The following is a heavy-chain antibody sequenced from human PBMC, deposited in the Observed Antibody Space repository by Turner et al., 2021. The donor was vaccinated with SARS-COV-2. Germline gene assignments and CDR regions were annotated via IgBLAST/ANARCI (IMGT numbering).Heavy chain of an antibody. CDR1: GGPISSSSYC. D-gene: IGHD3-22*01. J-gene: IGHJ2*01. V-gene: IGHV4-39*01. CDR2: IYYSGST. CDR3: ATPSVSYDSSGYFRFDL. Sequence: QLQLQESGPGLVKSSEPLSLTCTVCGGPISSSSYCWGLHRQPPGKGRGWIGSIYYSGSTYYTPSLKSRVTISVDTSKNQFSLKLSSVTAADTAVYYCATPSVSYDSSGYFRFDLWGRGTLVTVSS.